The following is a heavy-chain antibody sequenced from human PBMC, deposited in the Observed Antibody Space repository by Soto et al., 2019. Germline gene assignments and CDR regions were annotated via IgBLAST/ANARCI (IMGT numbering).Heavy chain of an antibody. CDR2: ISGSGGST. V-gene: IGHV3-23*01. D-gene: IGHD3-9*01. CDR1: GFTFSSYA. J-gene: IGHJ6*02. CDR3: AKELQGNYDILTNYQGIYYYYGMDV. Sequence: GGSLRLSCAASGFTFSSYAMSWVRQAPGKGLEWVSAISGSGGSTYYADSVKGRFTISRDNSKNTLYLQMNSLRAEDTAVYYCAKELQGNYDILTNYQGIYYYYGMDVWGQGTTVTVSS.